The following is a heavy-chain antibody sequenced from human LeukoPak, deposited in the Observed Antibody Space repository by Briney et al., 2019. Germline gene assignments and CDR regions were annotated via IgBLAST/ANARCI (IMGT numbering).Heavy chain of an antibody. CDR2: IYYSGST. V-gene: IGHV4-59*01. Sequence: PSETLSLTCTVSGGSISSYYWSWIRQPPGKGLEWIGYIYYSGSTNYNPSLKSRATISEDTSKNQFSLKLSSVTAADTAVYYCARGSWGFGELYYGMDVWGQGTTVTVSS. CDR1: GGSISSYY. J-gene: IGHJ6*02. CDR3: ARGSWGFGELYYGMDV. D-gene: IGHD3-10*01.